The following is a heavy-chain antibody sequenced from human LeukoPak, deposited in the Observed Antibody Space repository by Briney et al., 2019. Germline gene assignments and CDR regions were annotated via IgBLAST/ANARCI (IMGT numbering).Heavy chain of an antibody. CDR3: ARGVLRYFDWLSGGGDFDY. CDR1: GYTFTGYY. Sequence: ASVKVSCKASGYTFTGYYMHWVRQATGQGLEWMGWMNPNSGNTGYAQKFQGRVTMTRNTSISTAYMELSSLRSEDTAVYYCARGVLRYFDWLSGGGDFDYWGQGTLVTVSS. J-gene: IGHJ4*02. CDR2: MNPNSGNT. D-gene: IGHD3-9*01. V-gene: IGHV1-8*02.